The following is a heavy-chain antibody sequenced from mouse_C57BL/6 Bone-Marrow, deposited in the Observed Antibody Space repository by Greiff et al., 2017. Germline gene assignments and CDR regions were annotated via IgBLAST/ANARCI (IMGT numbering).Heavy chain of an antibody. CDR1: GYTFTSYW. J-gene: IGHJ2*02. CDR3: ARSGYLLWSL. D-gene: IGHD2-1*01. CDR2: IYPGSGST. V-gene: IGHV1-55*01. Sequence: QVQLQQPGAELVKPGASVKMSCKASGYTFTSYWITWVKQRPGQGLEWIGDIYPGSGSTNYNEKFKSKATLTVDKSSSTAYMQLSSLTSEDSAVYDCARSGYLLWSLWGQGTSLTVSS.